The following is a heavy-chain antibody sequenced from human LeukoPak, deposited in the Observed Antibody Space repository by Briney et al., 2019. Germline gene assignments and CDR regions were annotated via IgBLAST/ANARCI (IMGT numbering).Heavy chain of an antibody. CDR1: GYTFTSYY. CDR3: AREKVVTAPWHYYSGMDV. J-gene: IGHJ6*02. Sequence: ASVKVSCKASGYTFTSYYMHWVRQAPGQGLEWMGIINPSGGSTNYAQKFQGRVTMTRDTSTSTVYMELSSLRSEDTAVYYCAREKVVTAPWHYYSGMDVWGQGTTVTVSS. CDR2: INPSGGST. D-gene: IGHD2-21*02. V-gene: IGHV1-46*01.